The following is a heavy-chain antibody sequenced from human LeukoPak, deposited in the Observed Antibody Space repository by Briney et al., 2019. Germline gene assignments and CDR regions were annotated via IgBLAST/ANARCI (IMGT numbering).Heavy chain of an antibody. CDR3: AAAVPGYYYGSLDY. Sequence: SETLSLTCTVSGGSISSSSYYWGWIRQPPGKGLEWIGTIYYSGSTYYNPSLQSRVTISADTPKNQFSLKLSSVTAVDTAVYYCAAAVPGYYYGSLDYWGQGTLVTVSS. V-gene: IGHV4-39*01. CDR1: GGSISSSSYY. CDR2: IYYSGST. D-gene: IGHD3-10*01. J-gene: IGHJ4*02.